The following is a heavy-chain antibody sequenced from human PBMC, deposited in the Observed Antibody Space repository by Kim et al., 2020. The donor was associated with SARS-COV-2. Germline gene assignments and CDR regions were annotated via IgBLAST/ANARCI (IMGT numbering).Heavy chain of an antibody. V-gene: IGHV3-21*01. Sequence: GGSLRLSCAASGFTFSSYSMNWVRQAPGKGLEWVSSISSSSSYIYYADSVKGRFTISRDNAKNSLYLQMNSLRAEDTAVYYCAREGADYYDSSGYLYYFDYWGQGTLVTVSS. J-gene: IGHJ4*02. CDR1: GFTFSSYS. CDR3: AREGADYYDSSGYLYYFDY. CDR2: ISSSSSYI. D-gene: IGHD3-22*01.